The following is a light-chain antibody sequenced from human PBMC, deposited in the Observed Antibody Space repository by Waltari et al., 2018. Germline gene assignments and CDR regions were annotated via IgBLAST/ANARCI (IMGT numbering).Light chain of an antibody. CDR2: DVT. J-gene: IGLJ3*02. CDR3: TSQALDGVVL. V-gene: IGLV2-14*03. CDR1: GSAIDDSDF. Sequence: QSALTQPASVSGSPGQSITISCTGIGSAIDDSDFVSWYQHQPGKAPRFIIYDVTNPPSGISHRFSASKSANTASLTISGLQPEDEGDYYCTSQALDGVVLFGGGTQVTV.